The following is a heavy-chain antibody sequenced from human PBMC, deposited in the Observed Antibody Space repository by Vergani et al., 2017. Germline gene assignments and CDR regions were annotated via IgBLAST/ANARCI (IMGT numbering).Heavy chain of an antibody. Sequence: QVQLQESGPGLVKPSQTLSLTCTVSGGSISSGGYYWSWIRQHPGKGLEWIGYIYYSGRTYYTPSLKSRVTISVDTSKNQFSLKPSSVTAADTAVYYCASNSGVFYYYGMDVWGQGTTVTVSS. J-gene: IGHJ6*02. CDR1: GGSISSGGYY. CDR3: ASNSGVFYYYGMDV. V-gene: IGHV4-31*03. D-gene: IGHD2-21*01. CDR2: IYYSGRT.